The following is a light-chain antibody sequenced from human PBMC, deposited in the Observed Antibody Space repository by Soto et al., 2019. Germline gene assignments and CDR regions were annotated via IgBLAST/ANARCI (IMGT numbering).Light chain of an antibody. CDR3: QQYYDWPIT. V-gene: IGKV3-15*01. CDR2: GAS. Sequence: EIVMTQSPATLSVSPGERATLSCRASQSISTNLAWYHQKPGQAPRLLIYGASTRATGIPARFRGSGSGTEFTLTISSLQSEDFAVYYCQQYYDWPITVGQGTRLEI. CDR1: QSISTN. J-gene: IGKJ5*01.